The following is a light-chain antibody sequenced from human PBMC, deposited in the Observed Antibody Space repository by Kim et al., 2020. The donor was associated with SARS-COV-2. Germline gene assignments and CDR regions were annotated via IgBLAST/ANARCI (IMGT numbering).Light chain of an antibody. J-gene: IGLJ3*02. CDR1: SSDIGYFNY. Sequence: GQSITISCTGTSSDIGYFNYVSWFQQHPGKAPKLIIYDVTIRPSGISYRFSGSKSGNTASLTISGLQAEDETDYYCSSYATSSTWVFGGGTQLTVL. CDR2: DVT. CDR3: SSYATSSTWV. V-gene: IGLV2-14*03.